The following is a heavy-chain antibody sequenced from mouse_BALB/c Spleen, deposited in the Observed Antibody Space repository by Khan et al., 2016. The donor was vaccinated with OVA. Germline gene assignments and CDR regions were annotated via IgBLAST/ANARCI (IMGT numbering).Heavy chain of an antibody. V-gene: IGHV1-77*01. CDR2: ISPGSGNT. CDR1: GYIFIDYN. CDR3: SREWRSWITY. Sequence: QVQLKQSGTELARPGASVKLSCKASGYIFIDYNINWVKQRTGQGLEWIGEISPGSGNTYYNEKFKGKATLTADKSSSTAYMQLNSLTSEDSATYFWSREWRSWITYGGQGTIVTVSA. D-gene: IGHD1-3*01. J-gene: IGHJ3*01.